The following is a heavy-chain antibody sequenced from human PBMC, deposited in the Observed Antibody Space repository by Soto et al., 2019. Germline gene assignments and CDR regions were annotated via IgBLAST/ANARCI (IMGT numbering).Heavy chain of an antibody. J-gene: IGHJ4*02. CDR3: ARLIRGYSYGYSDY. V-gene: IGHV5-51*01. Sequence: PGESLKISCKGSGYSFTSYWIGWVRQMPGKGLAWMGIIYPGDSDTRYSPSFHGHVTISADKSISTAYLQWSSLKASQTAMYYCARLIRGYSYGYSDYWGQGTLVTAPQ. CDR1: GYSFTSYW. D-gene: IGHD5-18*01. CDR2: IYPGDSDT.